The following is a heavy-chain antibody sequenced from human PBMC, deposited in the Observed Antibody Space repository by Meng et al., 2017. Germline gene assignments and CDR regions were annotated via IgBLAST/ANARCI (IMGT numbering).Heavy chain of an antibody. CDR2: ISAYNGNT. Sequence: QLQLVQSGTRGEQPGASVTVSGKVSGYTFTSYGISWVRQAPGQGLERMGWISAYNGNTNYAQKLQGRVTMTTDTSTSTAYMELRSLRSDDTAVYHCVLWFGELSFDYWGQGTLVTVSS. V-gene: IGHV1-18*01. D-gene: IGHD3-10*01. CDR3: VLWFGELSFDY. CDR1: GYTFTSYG. J-gene: IGHJ4*02.